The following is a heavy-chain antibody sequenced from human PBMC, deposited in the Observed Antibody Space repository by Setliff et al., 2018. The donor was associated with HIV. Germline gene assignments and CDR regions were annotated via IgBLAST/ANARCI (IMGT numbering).Heavy chain of an antibody. J-gene: IGHJ4*02. CDR3: ARVVDRDYDFWSAYEY. V-gene: IGHV1-2*02. D-gene: IGHD3-3*01. Sequence: GASVKVSCKISGYTFTDFWIHWVRQAPGQGLESMGWIDPDKGDTGYAQKFQGRVTMTRDTSISTAYMELSWLTSDDTAVYYCARVVDRDYDFWSAYEYWGQGTMVTVSS. CDR1: GYTFTDFW. CDR2: IDPDKGDT.